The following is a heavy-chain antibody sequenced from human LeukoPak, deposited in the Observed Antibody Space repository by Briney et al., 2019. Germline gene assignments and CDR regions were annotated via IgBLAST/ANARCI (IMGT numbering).Heavy chain of an antibody. D-gene: IGHD2-21*02. CDR3: AREVTYYYYMDV. CDR2: MKQDGSEK. V-gene: IGHV3-7*01. J-gene: IGHJ6*03. Sequence: GGSLRLSCAASGFTFSSYWMSWVRQAPGKGLEWVANMKQDGSEKYYVDSVKGRFTIFRDNAKNSLSLQMNSLRVEDTAVYYCAREVTYYYYMDVWGKGTTVTVSS. CDR1: GFTFSSYW.